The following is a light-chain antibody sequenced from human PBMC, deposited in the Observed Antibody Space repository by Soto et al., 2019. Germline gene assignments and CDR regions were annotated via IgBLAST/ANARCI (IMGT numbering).Light chain of an antibody. V-gene: IGKV3-11*01. J-gene: IGKJ2*01. Sequence: ESVLTQSPATLSLSPGERATLSCRASPSVSNSLAWYQHKPGQAPRLLIYDASNRATGVPTRFSGSGSGTDFTLTISSLEPEDFAVYYCQQYYTTPQTFGQGTKLEIK. CDR3: QQYYTTPQT. CDR2: DAS. CDR1: PSVSNS.